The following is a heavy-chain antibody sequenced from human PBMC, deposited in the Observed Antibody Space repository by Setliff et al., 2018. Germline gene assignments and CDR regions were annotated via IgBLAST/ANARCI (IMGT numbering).Heavy chain of an antibody. V-gene: IGHV1-69*10. D-gene: IGHD5-12*01. Sequence: SVKVSCKASGGTFSSYAISWVRQAPGQGLEWMGGIIPILGIANYAQKFQGRVTITADESTSTAYMEQSSLRSEDTAVYYCASRAGYSGYDWPSPDDYWGQGTLVTVSS. CDR1: GGTFSSYA. J-gene: IGHJ4*02. CDR3: ASRAGYSGYDWPSPDDY. CDR2: IIPILGIA.